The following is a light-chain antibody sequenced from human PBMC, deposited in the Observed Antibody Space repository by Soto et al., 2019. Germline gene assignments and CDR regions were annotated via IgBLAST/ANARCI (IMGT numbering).Light chain of an antibody. V-gene: IGKV4-1*01. CDR3: HQYYTTPFT. CDR2: WAT. J-gene: IGKJ1*01. CDR1: QNVLFSSNTKNY. Sequence: DIVMTQSPDSLAVSLGERATINCRSSQNVLFSSNTKNYLAWYQQKPGQPPKLLIYWATTRESGVPDRFSGSRSCTDFTFTISSLQTEDVAVYYCHQYYTTPFTFGQGTKVDIK.